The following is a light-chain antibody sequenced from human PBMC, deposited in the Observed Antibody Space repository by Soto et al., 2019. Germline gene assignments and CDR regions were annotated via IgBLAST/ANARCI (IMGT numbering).Light chain of an antibody. CDR3: QHYNNWPPWT. CDR2: GAS. Sequence: EIVMTQSPATVSVSPGERATLSCMASQSVSSNLAWYQQKPGQAPRLLIYGASARATGIPARFSGSGSGTEFTLTISSLQSEDFAVYYCQHYNNWPPWTFGQGTKVEIK. J-gene: IGKJ1*01. CDR1: QSVSSN. V-gene: IGKV3-15*01.